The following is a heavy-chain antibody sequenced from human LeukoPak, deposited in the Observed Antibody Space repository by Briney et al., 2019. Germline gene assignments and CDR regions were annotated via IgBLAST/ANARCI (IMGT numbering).Heavy chain of an antibody. D-gene: IGHD6-13*01. V-gene: IGHV3-33*06. CDR1: GFTFASFG. Sequence: GGSLRLSCAASGFTFASFGMHWVRQAPGKGLEWVAVIWYDGSDKYYADSVKGRFTISRDNSKNTLYLQMNSLRAEDTAVYYCAKDDRYSSRWYYFDCWGQGTLVTVSS. CDR2: IWYDGSDK. CDR3: AKDDRYSSRWYYFDC. J-gene: IGHJ4*02.